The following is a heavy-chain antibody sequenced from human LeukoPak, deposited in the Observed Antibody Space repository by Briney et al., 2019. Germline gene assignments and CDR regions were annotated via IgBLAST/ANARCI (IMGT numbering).Heavy chain of an antibody. J-gene: IGHJ4*02. CDR1: GYTFTSYA. D-gene: IGHD6-6*01. CDR2: ISAYNGNT. Sequence: ASVKVSCKASGYTFTSYAMHWVRQAPGQRLEWMGWISAYNGNTNYAQKLQGRVTMTTDTSTSTAYMELRSLRSDDTAVYYCAKKWAGAARPYYFDYWGQGTLVTVSS. V-gene: IGHV1-18*01. CDR3: AKKWAGAARPYYFDY.